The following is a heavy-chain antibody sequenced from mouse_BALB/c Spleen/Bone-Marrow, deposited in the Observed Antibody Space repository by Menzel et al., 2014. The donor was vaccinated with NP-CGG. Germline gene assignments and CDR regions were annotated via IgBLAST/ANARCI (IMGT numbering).Heavy chain of an antibody. CDR3: TGGDYDWYFDV. D-gene: IGHD2-4*01. V-gene: IGHV1S127*01. CDR2: IDPSDSYT. Sequence: VKLMESGAELVKPGASVKMSCKASGYTLTSYWMHWVKQRPGQGLEWIGVIDPSDSYTSYNQKFKGKATLTVDTSSSTAYMQLSSLTSEDSAVYYCTGGDYDWYFDVWGAGTTVTVSS. CDR1: GYTLTSYW. J-gene: IGHJ1*01.